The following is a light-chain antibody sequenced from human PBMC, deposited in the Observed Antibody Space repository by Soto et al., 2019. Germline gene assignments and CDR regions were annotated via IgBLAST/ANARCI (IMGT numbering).Light chain of an antibody. CDR3: QSYDSSLSGYVV. CDR1: SSNIGAGYD. Sequence: QSVLTQPPSVSGAPGQRVTISCTGSSSNIGAGYDVHWYQQLPGTAPKLLIYGNYNRPSGVPDRFSGSKSGTSASLAITGLQAEDEADYYCQSYDSSLSGYVVFGGGTKLTVL. J-gene: IGLJ2*01. V-gene: IGLV1-40*01. CDR2: GNY.